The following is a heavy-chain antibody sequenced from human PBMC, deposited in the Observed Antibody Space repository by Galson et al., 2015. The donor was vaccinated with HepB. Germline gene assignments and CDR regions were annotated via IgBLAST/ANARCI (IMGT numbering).Heavy chain of an antibody. CDR1: GFTVSNSY. D-gene: IGHD2-2*01. V-gene: IGHV3-53*01. Sequence: SLRLSCAASGFTVSNSYMTWVRQAPGKGLEWVSFIYSDGRTFYADSVKGRFAISRDNSRNTLYLQMNSLRAEDTAVYYCARDGSTCGSPDCDSETDAFDLWGQGTLVTVSS. CDR2: IYSDGRT. CDR3: ARDGSTCGSPDCDSETDAFDL. J-gene: IGHJ3*01.